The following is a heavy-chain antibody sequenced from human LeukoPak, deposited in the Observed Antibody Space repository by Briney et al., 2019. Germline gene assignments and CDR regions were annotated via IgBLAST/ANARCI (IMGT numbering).Heavy chain of an antibody. CDR3: ARDLDSRFDS. V-gene: IGHV5-51*01. D-gene: IGHD3-22*01. CDR1: GFGFTSDW. Sequence: GESLKISCKGSGFGFTSDWIGWVRQMPGKGLEWMGIIYPADSDTRYSPSFQGQVTISADTSINTAYLRWTSLKASDTAMYYCARDLDSRFDSWGQGTLVTVSS. CDR2: IYPADSDT. J-gene: IGHJ4*02.